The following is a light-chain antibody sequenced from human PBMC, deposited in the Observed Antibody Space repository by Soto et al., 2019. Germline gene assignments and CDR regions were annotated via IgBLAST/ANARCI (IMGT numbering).Light chain of an antibody. V-gene: IGKV1-5*01. CDR3: QQHNSSPWT. CDR2: DAS. CDR1: QTVSDW. J-gene: IGKJ1*01. Sequence: DIQMTQSPYTLSASVGDRVSITCRASQTVSDWLAWYQQRPGKAPKLLIYDASRLENGVPSRFSGSGYGTEFTLSINGLQPEDFATYYCQQHNSSPWTLGQGTKVDI.